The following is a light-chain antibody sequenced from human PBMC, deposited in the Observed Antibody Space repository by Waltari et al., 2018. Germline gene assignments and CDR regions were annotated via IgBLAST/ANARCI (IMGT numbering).Light chain of an antibody. CDR3: GTWDSSLSDGRL. V-gene: IGLV1-51*02. Sequence: SVLTQPPSVSAAPGQRVTISCSGSHSNIGIHYVSWYQQFPGAAPKILIYENTRLPPGIPDRLSGSKSDTSATRDISGLQTGDEAHYYCGTWDSSLSDGRLFGGGTKLTVL. CDR1: HSNIGIHY. CDR2: ENT. J-gene: IGLJ3*02.